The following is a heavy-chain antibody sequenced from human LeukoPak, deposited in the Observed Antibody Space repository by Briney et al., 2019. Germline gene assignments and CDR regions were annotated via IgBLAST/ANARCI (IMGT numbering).Heavy chain of an antibody. CDR1: GGSISSSSYY. CDR3: ARGAWELLGAVDY. Sequence: SETLSLTCTVSGGSISSSSYYWGWIRQPPGKGLEWIGSIYYSGSTYYNPSLKSRVTISVDTSKNQFSLKLSSVTAADTAVYYCARGAWELLGAVDYWGQGTLVTVSS. J-gene: IGHJ4*02. V-gene: IGHV4-39*07. D-gene: IGHD1-26*01. CDR2: IYYSGST.